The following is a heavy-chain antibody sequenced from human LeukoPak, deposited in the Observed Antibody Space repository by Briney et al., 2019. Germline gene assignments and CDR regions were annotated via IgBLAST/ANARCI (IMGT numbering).Heavy chain of an antibody. Sequence: PGGSLRLSCAASGFTFSSYGMSWVRQAPGKGLEWVSAISGSGGSTYYADSVKGRFTISRDNAKNSLYLQMNSLRAEDTAVYYCARALTYYDFWSGYSHYYMDVWGKGTTVTVSS. D-gene: IGHD3-3*01. J-gene: IGHJ6*03. CDR3: ARALTYYDFWSGYSHYYMDV. CDR2: ISGSGGST. V-gene: IGHV3-23*01. CDR1: GFTFSSYG.